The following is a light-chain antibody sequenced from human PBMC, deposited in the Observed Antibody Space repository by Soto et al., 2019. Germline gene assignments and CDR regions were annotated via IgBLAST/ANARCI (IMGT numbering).Light chain of an antibody. CDR1: ESISSN. Sequence: EILMTQSPGTLSVSPGEGVTLSCRASESISSNLAWYQQKPGQAPRLLIYGASTRATGIPARFSGSGSGTEFTLTISSLQSEDFAVYSCQQYSNWPRTFGLGTKVDIK. V-gene: IGKV3-15*01. J-gene: IGKJ1*01. CDR2: GAS. CDR3: QQYSNWPRT.